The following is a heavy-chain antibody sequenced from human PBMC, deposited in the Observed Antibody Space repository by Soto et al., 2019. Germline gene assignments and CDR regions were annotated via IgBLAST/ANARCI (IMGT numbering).Heavy chain of an antibody. CDR1: GFTFSDYY. Sequence: GGSLRLSCAASGFTFSDYYISWIRQAPGKGLEWVSYISSSSSYTNYADSVKGRFTISRDNAKNSLYLQMNSLRAEDTAVYYCARIAGDGYLDYWGQGTLVTVSS. CDR3: ARIAGDGYLDY. CDR2: ISSSSSYT. D-gene: IGHD1-26*01. J-gene: IGHJ4*02. V-gene: IGHV3-11*06.